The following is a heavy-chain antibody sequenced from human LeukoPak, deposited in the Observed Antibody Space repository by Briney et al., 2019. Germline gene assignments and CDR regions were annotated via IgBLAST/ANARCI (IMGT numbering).Heavy chain of an antibody. V-gene: IGHV3-33*01. CDR3: AREAAAGTAGAYYFDY. CDR1: GFIFNNYV. Sequence: GGSLRLSCAASGFIFNNYVMHWVRQSPGKGLEWVAGIWYDGGNKYYADSVKGRFTISRDNSKNTLHLQMNSLRAEDTAVYYCAREAAAGTAGAYYFDYWGQGTLVTVSS. CDR2: IWYDGGNK. J-gene: IGHJ4*02. D-gene: IGHD6-13*01.